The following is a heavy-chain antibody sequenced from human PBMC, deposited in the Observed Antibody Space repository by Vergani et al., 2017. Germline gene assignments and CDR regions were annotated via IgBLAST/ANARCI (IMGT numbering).Heavy chain of an antibody. J-gene: IGHJ4*02. CDR1: GFTFSSDS. V-gene: IGHV3-21*01. CDR3: ARDDSRGGY. D-gene: IGHD6-13*01. Sequence: EVQLVESGGGLVKPGGSLRLSCAASGFTFSSDSMNWVRQAPGKGLEWVSSISSSSSYISYADSVKGRCTISRDNAKNSLYLQMNSLRAEDTAVYYCARDDSRGGYWGQGTLVTVSS. CDR2: ISSSSSYI.